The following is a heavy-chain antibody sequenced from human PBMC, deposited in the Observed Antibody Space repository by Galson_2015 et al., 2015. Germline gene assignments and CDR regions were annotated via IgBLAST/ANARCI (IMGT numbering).Heavy chain of an antibody. CDR2: IYSGGST. D-gene: IGHD2-2*01. CDR3: AGVGYCSSTSCSDAFDI. V-gene: IGHV3-66*01. CDR1: GFTVSSNY. Sequence: SLRLSCAASGFTVSSNYMSWVRQAPGKGLEWVSVIYSGGSTYYADSVKGRFTISRDNSKNTLYLQMNSLRAEDTAVYYCAGVGYCSSTSCSDAFDIWGQGTMVTVSS. J-gene: IGHJ3*02.